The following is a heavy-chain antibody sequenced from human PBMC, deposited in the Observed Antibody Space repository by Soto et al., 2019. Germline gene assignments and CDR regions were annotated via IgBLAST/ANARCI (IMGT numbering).Heavy chain of an antibody. D-gene: IGHD3-10*01. V-gene: IGHV1-2*02. J-gene: IGHJ6*02. CDR3: ARDPHGSGNYSNTPYYYYGMDV. CDR1: GYTFTGYY. CDR2: INPNSGGT. Sequence: ASVKVSCKASGYTFTGYYMHWVRQAPGQGLEWMGWINPNSGGTNYAQKFQGRVTMTRDTSISTAYMELSRLRSDDTAVYYCARDPHGSGNYSNTPYYYYGMDVWGQGTTVTVSS.